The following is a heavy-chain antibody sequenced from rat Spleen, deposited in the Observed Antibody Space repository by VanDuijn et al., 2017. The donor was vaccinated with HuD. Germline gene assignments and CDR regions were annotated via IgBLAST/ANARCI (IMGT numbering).Heavy chain of an antibody. CDR2: ISYDGSST. V-gene: IGHV5-7*01. J-gene: IGHJ2*01. CDR3: ARPNYPGFNYFDY. D-gene: IGHD1-4*01. Sequence: EVRLVESGGGLVRPGRSLKLSCAASGFTFSDYNMDWVRQAPKKGLEWVAPISYDGSSTYYRDSVKGRFTISRDNAKSTLYLQMDSLRSEDTATYYCARPNYPGFNYFDYWGQGVMVTVSS. CDR1: GFTFSDYN.